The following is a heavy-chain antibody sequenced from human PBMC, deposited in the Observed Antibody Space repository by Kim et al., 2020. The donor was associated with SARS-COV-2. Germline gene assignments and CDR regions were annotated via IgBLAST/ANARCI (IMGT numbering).Heavy chain of an antibody. D-gene: IGHD3-10*01. J-gene: IGHJ3*02. CDR2: ISYTGST. CDR3: ATMLVTLASDAFEI. CDR1: GGSISSYY. V-gene: IGHV4-59*01. Sequence: SETLSLTCTVSGGSISSYYWSWIRQPPGKGLEWIGFISYTGSTNYNPSLKSRVTISVDTSKNQFSLKLTSVTAADTAVYYCATMLVTLASDAFEIWGQGTMVTVSS.